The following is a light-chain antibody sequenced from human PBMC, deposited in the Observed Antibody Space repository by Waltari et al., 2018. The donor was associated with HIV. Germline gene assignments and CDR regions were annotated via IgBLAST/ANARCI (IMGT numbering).Light chain of an antibody. CDR3: GTWDSSLSAWV. CDR2: DND. Sequence: QSVLTQPPSVSAAPGQKVTISCSGSSSNIGNNYVSWYQHPPGTAPKLLIYDNDKRPSGIPALFSGSKSGTAATLGITGLQTGDEADYYCGTWDSSLSAWVFGGGTKLTVL. V-gene: IGLV1-51*01. J-gene: IGLJ3*02. CDR1: SSNIGNNY.